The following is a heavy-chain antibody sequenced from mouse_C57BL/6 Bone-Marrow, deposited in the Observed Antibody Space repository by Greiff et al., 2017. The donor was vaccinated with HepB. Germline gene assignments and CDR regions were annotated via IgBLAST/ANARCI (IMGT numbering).Heavy chain of an antibody. CDR1: GFTFSSYA. CDR2: ISDGGSYT. Sequence: EVKLMESGGGLVKPGGSLKLSCAASGFTFSSYAMSWVRQTPEKRLEWVATISDGGSYTYYPDNVKGRFTISRDNAKNNLYLQMSHLKSEDTAMYYCAREGSSGYVRGPFDYWGQGTTLTVSS. D-gene: IGHD3-2*02. J-gene: IGHJ2*01. V-gene: IGHV5-4*01. CDR3: AREGSSGYVRGPFDY.